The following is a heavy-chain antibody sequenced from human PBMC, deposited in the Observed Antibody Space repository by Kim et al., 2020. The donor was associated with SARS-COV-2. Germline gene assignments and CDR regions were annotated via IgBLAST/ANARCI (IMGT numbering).Heavy chain of an antibody. D-gene: IGHD2-15*01. CDR3: ARDPQLGYCSGGSCHQYYYGMDV. J-gene: IGHJ6*02. Sequence: SAKVSCKASGGTFSSYAISWVRQAPGQGLEWMGGIIPIFGTANYAQKFQGRVTITADESTSTAYMELSSLRSEDTAVYYCARDPQLGYCSGGSCHQYYYGMDVWGQGTTVTVSS. V-gene: IGHV1-69*13. CDR1: GGTFSSYA. CDR2: IIPIFGTA.